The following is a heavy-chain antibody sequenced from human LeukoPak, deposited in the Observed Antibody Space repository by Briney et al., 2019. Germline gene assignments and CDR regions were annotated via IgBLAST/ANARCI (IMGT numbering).Heavy chain of an antibody. J-gene: IGHJ6*03. CDR1: GYTFTSYD. D-gene: IGHD6-13*01. CDR2: MNPNSGNT. CDR3: ARAAATPTTYYYYYYMDV. Sequence: GASVKVSCKASGYTFTSYDINWVRQATGQGLEWMGWMNPNSGNTGYAQKFQGRVTMTRNTSISTAYMELSRLRSEDTAVYYCARAAATPTTYYYYYYMDVWGKGTTVTVSS. V-gene: IGHV1-8*01.